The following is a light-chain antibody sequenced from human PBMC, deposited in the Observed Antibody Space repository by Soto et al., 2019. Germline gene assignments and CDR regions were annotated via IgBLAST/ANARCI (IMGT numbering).Light chain of an antibody. Sequence: QSVLTQSSSASASLGSSVKLTCTLSSGHSSYIIAWHQQQPGKAPPYLMKLEGSGSYHKGSGVPDRFSGSSSGADRYLTIANLQVEDEADYYCETWDSNTRVFGGGTKLTVL. V-gene: IGLV4-60*02. CDR1: SGHSSYI. CDR3: ETWDSNTRV. J-gene: IGLJ3*02. CDR2: LEGSGSY.